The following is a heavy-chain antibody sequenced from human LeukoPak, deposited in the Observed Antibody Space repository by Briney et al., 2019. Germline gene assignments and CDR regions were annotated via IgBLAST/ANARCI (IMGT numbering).Heavy chain of an antibody. V-gene: IGHV3-21*01. CDR2: ISSSSSYI. Sequence: GGSLRLSCAASGFTFSSYSMNWVRQAPGKGLEWVSSISSSSSYIYYADSVKGRFTISRDNAKNSLYLQMNSLRAEDTAVYYCARAAITIFGVAAGFDYWGQGTLVTVSS. CDR3: ARAAITIFGVAAGFDY. D-gene: IGHD3-3*01. J-gene: IGHJ4*02. CDR1: GFTFSSYS.